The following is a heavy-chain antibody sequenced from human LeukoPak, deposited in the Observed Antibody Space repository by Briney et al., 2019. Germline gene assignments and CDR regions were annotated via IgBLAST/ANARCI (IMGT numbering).Heavy chain of an antibody. V-gene: IGHV4-39*01. J-gene: IGHJ1*01. Sequence: SETLSLTCTVSGGSISSSSYYWGWIRQPPGKGLEWIGSIYYSGSTYYNPSLKSRVTISVDTSKNQFSLKLSSVTAADTAVYYCAVRSGWYFREYFQHWGQGTLVTVSS. CDR3: AVRSGWYFREYFQH. CDR1: GGSISSSSYY. CDR2: IYYSGST. D-gene: IGHD6-19*01.